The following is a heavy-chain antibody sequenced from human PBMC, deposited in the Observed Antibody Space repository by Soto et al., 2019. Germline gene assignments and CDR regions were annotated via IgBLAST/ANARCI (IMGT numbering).Heavy chain of an antibody. CDR1: GFTFSSYA. Sequence: EVQLLESGGGLVQPGGSLRLSCAASGFTFSSYAMSWVRQAPGKGLEWVSAISGSGGSTYYADSVKGRFTISRDNSKNTLYLQMNSPRAEDTAVYYCAKKGGYDYEAYYYGMDVWGQGTTVTVSS. V-gene: IGHV3-23*01. CDR2: ISGSGGST. J-gene: IGHJ6*02. D-gene: IGHD5-12*01. CDR3: AKKGGYDYEAYYYGMDV.